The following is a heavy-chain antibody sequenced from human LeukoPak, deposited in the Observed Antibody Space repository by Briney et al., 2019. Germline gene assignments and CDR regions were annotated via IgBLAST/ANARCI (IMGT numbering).Heavy chain of an antibody. V-gene: IGHV3-53*01. CDR3: ARGDSLPYYMDV. D-gene: IGHD4-11*01. Sequence: AGGSLRLSCAASGFTVSSNYMSWVRQAPGKGLEWVSVIYSGGSTYYADSVKGRFTISRDNSKNTLYLQMNSLRAEDTAVYYCARGDSLPYYMDVWGKGTTVTVSS. CDR1: GFTVSSNY. J-gene: IGHJ6*03. CDR2: IYSGGST.